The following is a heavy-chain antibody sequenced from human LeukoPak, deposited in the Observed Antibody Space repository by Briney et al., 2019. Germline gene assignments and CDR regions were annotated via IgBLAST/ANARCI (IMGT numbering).Heavy chain of an antibody. V-gene: IGHV5-51*01. J-gene: IGHJ5*02. D-gene: IGHD6-13*01. CDR1: GYSFTSYW. CDR2: IYPGDSDT. CDR3: ARLSGYSSRPNWFDP. Sequence: GESLKISCKGSGYSFTSYWIGWVRQMPGKGLEWMGIIYPGDSDTRYSPSFQGQVTISADKSISTAYLQWSSLKASDTATYYCARLSGYSSRPNWFDPWGQGTLVTVSS.